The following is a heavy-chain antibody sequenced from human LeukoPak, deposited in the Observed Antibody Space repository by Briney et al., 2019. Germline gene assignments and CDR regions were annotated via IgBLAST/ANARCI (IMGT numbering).Heavy chain of an antibody. CDR3: ARDXXYDXLTGYYILDY. D-gene: IGHD3-9*01. CDR2: INHSGST. V-gene: IGHV4-34*01. CDR1: GGSFSGYY. J-gene: IGHJ4*02. Sequence: PSEALSLTCAVYGGSFSGYYWSWIRQPPGKGLEWIGEINHSGSTNYNPSPKSRVTISVDTSKNQFSLKLSSVTAADTAVYYFARDXXYDXLTGYYILDYWGQGTLVTVSS.